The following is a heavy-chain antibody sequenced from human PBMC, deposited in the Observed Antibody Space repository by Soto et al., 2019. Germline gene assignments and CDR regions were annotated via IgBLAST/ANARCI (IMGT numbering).Heavy chain of an antibody. CDR3: ARDLFDY. J-gene: IGHJ4*02. CDR1: GFTFSSFA. Sequence: GSLRLSCAASGFTFSSFAMHWVRQAPGKGLEWVAIVSYDGGTKYYADSVKGRFTISRDNSKNTLYLQMNSLRAEDTAVYYCARDLFDYWGQGTLVTVSS. CDR2: VSYDGGTK. V-gene: IGHV3-30*03.